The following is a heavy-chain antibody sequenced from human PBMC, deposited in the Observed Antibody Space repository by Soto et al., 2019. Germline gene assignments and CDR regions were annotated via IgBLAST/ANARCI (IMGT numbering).Heavy chain of an antibody. CDR3: ARVRVTTWANKYYFDY. V-gene: IGHV4-34*01. Sequence: PSETLSLTCAVYGGSFSGYYWSWIRQPPGKGLEWIGEINHSGSTNYNPSLKSRVTISVDTSKNQFSLKLSSVTAADTAVYYCARVRVTTWANKYYFDYWGQGTLVTVSS. CDR2: INHSGST. J-gene: IGHJ4*02. D-gene: IGHD2-21*02. CDR1: GGSFSGYY.